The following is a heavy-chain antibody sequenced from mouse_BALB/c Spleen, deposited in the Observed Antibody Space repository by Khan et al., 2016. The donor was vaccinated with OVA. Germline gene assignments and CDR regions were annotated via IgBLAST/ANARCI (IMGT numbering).Heavy chain of an antibody. CDR1: GYTFTDYY. J-gene: IGHJ1*01. CDR3: ARGLVDV. V-gene: IGHV1-26*01. CDR2: INPNNGDT. Sequence: EVQLQQSGPELVKPGASVKVSCKASGYTFTDYYMKWMKQSHGKSLEWIGDINPNNGDTFYNQKFKGKATLTVDKSSNTAYTQLNSLSSEDSAAYYCARGLVDVWGEGTTVTVSS.